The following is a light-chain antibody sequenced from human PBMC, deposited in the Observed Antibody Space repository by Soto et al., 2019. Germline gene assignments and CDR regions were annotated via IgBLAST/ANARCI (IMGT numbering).Light chain of an antibody. CDR1: QSVSSN. V-gene: IGKV3-15*01. Sequence: EIVMTQSPATLSVSPGERATLSCRASQSVSSNLAWNQQKPGQAPRLLIYGASTRATGIPARFSGSGSGTEFILTISSLQSEDFAVYYCQQYNNWWTFGQGTKVEIK. J-gene: IGKJ1*01. CDR3: QQYNNWWT. CDR2: GAS.